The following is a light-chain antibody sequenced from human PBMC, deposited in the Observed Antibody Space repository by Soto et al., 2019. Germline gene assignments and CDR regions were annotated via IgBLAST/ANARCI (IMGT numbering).Light chain of an antibody. CDR2: GAS. J-gene: IGKJ4*01. Sequence: EIVMTQSPATLSVSPGERATLSCRASQSIMFSLAWYQQKPGQAPRLLISGASTRATGIPARFSGSGSGKECTLTISSLQSEDFAVYYWQQYYDWPPLTFGVGTKVESK. CDR3: QQYYDWPPLT. CDR1: QSIMFS. V-gene: IGKV3-15*01.